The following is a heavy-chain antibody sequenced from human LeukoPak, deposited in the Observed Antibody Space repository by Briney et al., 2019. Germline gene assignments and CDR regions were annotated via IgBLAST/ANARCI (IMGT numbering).Heavy chain of an antibody. Sequence: PGGSLRLSCAASGFTVSSNYMSWVRQAPGKGLEWVSSISSSSSYIYYADSVKGRFTISRDNAKNSLYLQMNSLRAEDTAVYYCARVEYYYDSSGYYDYWGQGTLVTVSS. J-gene: IGHJ4*02. CDR2: ISSSSSYI. CDR1: GFTVSSNY. V-gene: IGHV3-21*01. D-gene: IGHD3-22*01. CDR3: ARVEYYYDSSGYYDY.